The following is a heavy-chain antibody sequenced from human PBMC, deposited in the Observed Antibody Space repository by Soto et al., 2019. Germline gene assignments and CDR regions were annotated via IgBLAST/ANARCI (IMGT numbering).Heavy chain of an antibody. CDR3: AKREYCRGVTCYLPGTFDY. J-gene: IGHJ4*02. D-gene: IGHD2-15*01. V-gene: IGHV3-23*01. CDR2: ISGSADTT. CDR1: GFPFNTYA. Sequence: EVRLLESGGGLVQPGGSLRLSCAASGFPFNTYAMTWVRQAPGKGLEWVSSISGSADTTYYADSVKGRFTISRDNSMNTLYLHMNSLRGDDTAVYYCAKREYCRGVTCYLPGTFDYWGQGTLVTVSS.